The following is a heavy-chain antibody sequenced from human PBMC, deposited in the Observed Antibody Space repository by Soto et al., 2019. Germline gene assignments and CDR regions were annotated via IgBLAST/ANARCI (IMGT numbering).Heavy chain of an antibody. D-gene: IGHD6-13*01. CDR1: GYTFTMYD. V-gene: IGHV1-8*01. Sequence: ASVKVSCKASGYTFTMYDIYWVRQATGQGLERMGWMNPNSGNTGYAQKFQGRVTMTRNTSISTAYMELSSMRSEDTAVYYCARRGYSSSWYYYDYYGMDVWGQGTTVTVSS. CDR3: ARRGYSSSWYYYDYYGMDV. CDR2: MNPNSGNT. J-gene: IGHJ6*02.